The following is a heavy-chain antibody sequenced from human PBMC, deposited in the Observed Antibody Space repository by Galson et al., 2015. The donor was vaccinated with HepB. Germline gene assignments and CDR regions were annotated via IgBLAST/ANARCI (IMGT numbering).Heavy chain of an antibody. CDR2: ISGYNGNT. V-gene: IGHV1-18*01. J-gene: IGHJ2*01. Sequence: SVKVSCKASGYSFTSYGISWVRQAPGQGLEWMGWISGYNGNTNYAQKLQGRVTMTTDTSTTTAYMELRSLRSDDTAVYYCVRSNWGYSYGYFDPTFWYFDLWGRGTLVTVSS. CDR3: VRSNWGYSYGYFDPTFWYFDL. CDR1: GYSFTSYG. D-gene: IGHD5-18*01.